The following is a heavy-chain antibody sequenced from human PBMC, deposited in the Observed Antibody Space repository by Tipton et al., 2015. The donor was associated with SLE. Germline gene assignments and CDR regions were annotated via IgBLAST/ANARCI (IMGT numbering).Heavy chain of an antibody. D-gene: IGHD1-26*01. CDR3: ARVRTLVGATQEGAFDI. CDR1: GFTFSSYS. V-gene: IGHV3-21*01. J-gene: IGHJ3*02. Sequence: SLRLSCAASGFTFSSYSMNWVRQAPGKGLEWVSSISSSSSYIYYADSVKGRFTISRDNAKNSLYLQMNSLRAEDTAVYYCARVRTLVGATQEGAFDIWGQGTMVTVSS. CDR2: ISSSSSYI.